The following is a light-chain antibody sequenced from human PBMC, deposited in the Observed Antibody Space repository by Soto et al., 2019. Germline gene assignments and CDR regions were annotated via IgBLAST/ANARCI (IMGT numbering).Light chain of an antibody. J-gene: IGKJ4*01. CDR1: QTVSLSY. CDR3: QQYFTSPLT. CDR2: CAS. Sequence: EVVLTQSPGTLSLSPGERATLSCRASQTVSLSYLAWYQQKPGQAPRLLIYCASSRATGIPDRFSGGGSGTDFTLTISRLEPEDFAMYYCQQYFTSPLTFGGGTKVDIK. V-gene: IGKV3-20*01.